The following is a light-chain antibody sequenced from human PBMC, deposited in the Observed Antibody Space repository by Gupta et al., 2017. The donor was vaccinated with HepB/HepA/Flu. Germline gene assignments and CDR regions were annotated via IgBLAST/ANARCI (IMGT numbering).Light chain of an antibody. CDR1: QSLVYGDGNTY. CDR3: KHGIHSIYT. J-gene: IGKJ2*01. Sequence: DVVLTQSPLSLPVTLGQPAPISCSASQSLVYGDGNTYLTWLQQRPDQSPRRLIYKVSNRDAVVANIITGRWSSNFLTLKIRMVDADDRGLYYFKHGIHSIYTFGQGTKLEI. CDR2: KVS. V-gene: IGKV2-30*01.